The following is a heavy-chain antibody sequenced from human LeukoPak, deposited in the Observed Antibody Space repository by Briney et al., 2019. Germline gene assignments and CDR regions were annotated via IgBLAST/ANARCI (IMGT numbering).Heavy chain of an antibody. V-gene: IGHV1-18*01. J-gene: IGHJ6*02. D-gene: IGHD2-15*01. CDR3: ARGHCSGGSCSYYYYYYGMDV. CDR1: GYTFTSYG. CDR2: ISAYNGNT. Sequence: ASVKVSCKASGYTFTSYGISWVRQAPGQGLEWMGWISAYNGNTNYAQKLQGRVTMTTDTSTSTAYMELRSLRSDDTAVYYCARGHCSGGSCSYYYYYYGMDVWGQGTTVTVSS.